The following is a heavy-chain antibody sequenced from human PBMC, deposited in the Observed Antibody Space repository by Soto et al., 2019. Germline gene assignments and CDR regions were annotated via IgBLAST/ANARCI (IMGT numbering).Heavy chain of an antibody. CDR2: TYYRSNWRH. CDR1: GDSVSSNTAA. CDR3: ARGVAVTGFDL. D-gene: IGHD6-19*01. V-gene: IGHV6-1*01. Sequence: QTLSLTCVISGDSVSSNTAAWNWIRSSPSRGLEWLGRTYYRSNWRHDYAVSVKSRITVNPGTSKNHFSLQLNSVTPDDTAVDYCARGVAVTGFDLWGQGTLVTLSS. J-gene: IGHJ4*02.